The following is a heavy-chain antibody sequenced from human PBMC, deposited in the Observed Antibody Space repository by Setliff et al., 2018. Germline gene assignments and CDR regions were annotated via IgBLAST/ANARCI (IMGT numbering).Heavy chain of an antibody. V-gene: IGHV1-69*13. CDR1: GGTFSSYA. Sequence: SVKVSCKASGGTFSSYAISWVRQAPGQGLEWMGGIIPIFGTANYAQKFQGRVTITADESKSTAYMELSSLRSEDTAVYYCARDNWIFGVELPHYYYMDVWGKGTPVTVSS. CDR2: IIPIFGTA. D-gene: IGHD3-3*01. J-gene: IGHJ6*03. CDR3: ARDNWIFGVELPHYYYMDV.